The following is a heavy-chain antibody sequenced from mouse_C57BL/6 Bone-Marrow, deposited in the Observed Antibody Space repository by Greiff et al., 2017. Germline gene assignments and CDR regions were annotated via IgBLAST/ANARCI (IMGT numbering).Heavy chain of an antibody. Sequence: QVQLQQPGAELVRPGSSVKLSCKASGYTFTSYWMDWVKQRPGQGLEWIGNIYPSDSETHYNQKFKDKATLTVDKSSSTASLQLRSLTSEGSAVYYCARRDWGLAYWGQGTLVTVSA. CDR2: IYPSDSET. CDR1: GYTFTSYW. J-gene: IGHJ3*01. V-gene: IGHV1-61*01. CDR3: ARRDWGLAY. D-gene: IGHD4-1*01.